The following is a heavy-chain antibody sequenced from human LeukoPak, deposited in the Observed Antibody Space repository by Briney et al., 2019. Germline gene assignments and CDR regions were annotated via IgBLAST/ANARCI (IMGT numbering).Heavy chain of an antibody. CDR2: ISYDENNK. J-gene: IGHJ4*02. CDR1: GYTFSSNG. V-gene: IGHV3-30-3*01. CDR3: ARDYTDXFCPDY. Sequence: GGSLRLSCAASGYTFSSNGMHWVRQAPGKGLDWVATISYDENNKHYADSVKGRVTISRDNSKNTVFLQMNSLKSEDSAVYYCARDYTDXFCPDYWGLGTLVTVSS. D-gene: IGHD3-16*01.